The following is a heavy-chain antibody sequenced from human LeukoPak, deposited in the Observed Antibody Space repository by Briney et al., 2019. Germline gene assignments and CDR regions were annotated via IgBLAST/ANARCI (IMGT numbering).Heavy chain of an antibody. CDR1: GGTFCSYT. D-gene: IGHD3-22*01. V-gene: IGHV1-69*02. CDR3: ARVSDSSGNFDY. J-gene: IGHJ4*02. CDR2: IIPILGIA. Sequence: SVKVSCKASGGTFCSYTISWVRQAPGQRLEWMGRIIPILGIANYAQKFQGRVTTTADKSTSTAYMELSRLRAEDTAVYYCARVSDSSGNFDYWGQGTLVTVSS.